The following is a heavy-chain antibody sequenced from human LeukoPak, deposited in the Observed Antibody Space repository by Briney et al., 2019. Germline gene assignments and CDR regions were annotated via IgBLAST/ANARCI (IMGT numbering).Heavy chain of an antibody. Sequence: SVKVSCKASGGTFSSYAISWVQQAPGQGLEWMGGIIPIFGTANYAQKFQGRVTITADESTSTAYMELSSLRSEDTAVYYCARVRPIFGVVYYYYYYMDVWGKGTTVTVSS. CDR3: ARVRPIFGVVYYYYYYMDV. V-gene: IGHV1-69*13. CDR2: IIPIFGTA. CDR1: GGTFSSYA. J-gene: IGHJ6*03. D-gene: IGHD3-3*01.